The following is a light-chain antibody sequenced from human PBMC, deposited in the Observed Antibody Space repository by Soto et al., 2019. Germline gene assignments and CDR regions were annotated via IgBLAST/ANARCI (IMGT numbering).Light chain of an antibody. CDR3: QQYNNWAPWGK. CDR2: GAS. Sequence: EIEMTQSPATLSVSPGERATLSCRASQIVSSNLALYQQKPGQAPRLLIYGASTTATGIPARFRGSRSGTEFTVTISSLQSEDFAVYCCQQYNNWAPWGKFAQGTMV. J-gene: IGKJ1*01. V-gene: IGKV3-15*01. CDR1: QIVSSN.